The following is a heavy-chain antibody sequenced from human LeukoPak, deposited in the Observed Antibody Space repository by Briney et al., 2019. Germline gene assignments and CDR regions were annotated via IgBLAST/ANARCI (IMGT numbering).Heavy chain of an antibody. CDR3: ARESDSITGYFYYYMDV. D-gene: IGHD3-10*01. CDR1: GGSLRGHY. CDR2: INHSGST. Sequence: PSETLSLTCGVYGGSLRGHYWSWIRQPPGKGLEWVGEINHSGSTNYNPSFWGRVTISVDTSKNQFFLKLNSVTAADTAVYYCARESDSITGYFYYYMDVWGRGTTVTVSS. V-gene: IGHV4-34*01. J-gene: IGHJ6*03.